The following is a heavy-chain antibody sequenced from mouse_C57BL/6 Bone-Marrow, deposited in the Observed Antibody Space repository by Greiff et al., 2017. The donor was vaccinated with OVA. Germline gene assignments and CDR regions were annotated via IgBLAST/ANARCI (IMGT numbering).Heavy chain of an antibody. CDR2: IWRGGST. CDR1: GFSLTSYG. V-gene: IGHV2-5*01. J-gene: IGHJ2*01. Sequence: VQLQQSGPGLVQPSQSLSITCTVSGFSLTSYGVHWVRQSPGKGLEWLGVIWRGGSTDYNAAFMSRLSITKDNSKSQVFFKMNSLQADDTAIYYCAKGGTTVVAGDYFDYWGQGTTLTVSS. CDR3: AKGGTTVVAGDYFDY. D-gene: IGHD1-1*01.